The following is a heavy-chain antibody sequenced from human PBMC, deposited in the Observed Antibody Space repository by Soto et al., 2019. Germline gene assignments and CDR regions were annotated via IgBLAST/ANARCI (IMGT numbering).Heavy chain of an antibody. CDR1: GGSFSGYY. V-gene: IGHV4-34*01. D-gene: IGHD6-13*01. CDR2: INHSGST. Sequence: SETLSLTCAVYGGSFSGYYWSWIRQLPGKGLEWIGEINHSGSTNYNPSLKSRVTISVDTSKNQFSLKLSSVTAADTAVYYCARADNGAAAGSYYFDYWGQGTLVTVSS. J-gene: IGHJ4*02. CDR3: ARADNGAAAGSYYFDY.